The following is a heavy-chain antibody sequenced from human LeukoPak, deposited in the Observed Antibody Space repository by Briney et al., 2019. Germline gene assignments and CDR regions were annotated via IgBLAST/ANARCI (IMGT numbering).Heavy chain of an antibody. CDR1: GFTFNSYG. CDR2: IRYDGSNK. CDR3: ARSSSSWHNIDY. D-gene: IGHD6-13*01. V-gene: IGHV3-30*02. Sequence: GGSLRLSCAASGFTFNSYGMHWVRQAPGKGLEWVAFIRYDGSNKYYADSVKGRFTISRDNSKNTLYLQMNSLRAEDTAVYYCARSSSSWHNIDYWGQGTLVTVSS. J-gene: IGHJ4*02.